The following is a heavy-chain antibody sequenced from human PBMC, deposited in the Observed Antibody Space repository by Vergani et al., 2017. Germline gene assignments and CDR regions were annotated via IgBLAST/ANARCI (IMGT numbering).Heavy chain of an antibody. J-gene: IGHJ4*02. D-gene: IGHD2-15*01. CDR3: AKEADDLVVVEAARRHFDS. CDR2: ISDSGTSI. Sequence: QVQLVESGGTLVKPGGSLRLSCAASGFTFRDFYMTWIRQVPGKGLEWVSHISDSGTSINYADSVKGRFTVSRDNAKKSLYLQMTSLRVEDTAVYFCAKEADDLVVVEAARRHFDSWGQGILVSVSS. CDR1: GFTFRDFY. V-gene: IGHV3-11*01.